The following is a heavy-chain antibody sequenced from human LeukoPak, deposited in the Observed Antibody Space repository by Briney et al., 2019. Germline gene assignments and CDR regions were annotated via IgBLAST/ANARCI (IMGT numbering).Heavy chain of an antibody. D-gene: IGHD6-13*01. Sequence: PGGSLRLSCAASGFAFTDYAISWVRQAPGKGLEWVSAITDSGGATYYADSVKGRFTISRDNSKNTLYLQMNSLRGDDTATYYCAKAYTRSWYAAFDIWGQGTMVTISS. CDR3: AKAYTRSWYAAFDI. CDR2: ITDSGGAT. CDR1: GFAFTDYA. J-gene: IGHJ3*02. V-gene: IGHV3-23*01.